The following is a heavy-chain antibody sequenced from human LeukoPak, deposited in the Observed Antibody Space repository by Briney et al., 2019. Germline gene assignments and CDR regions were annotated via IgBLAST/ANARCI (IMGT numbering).Heavy chain of an antibody. D-gene: IGHD3-22*01. CDR2: TSRSGRTI. CDR1: GFIFSGYD. J-gene: IGHJ5*02. Sequence: PGGSLRLSCAASGFIFSGYDMNWVRQPPGKGLEWVSFTSRSGRTIYYADSVKGRFTISRDDAKNSLYLQMNSLRAGDTALYYCASQYYYDNSAYYTSDWFYPWGQGTLVTVSS. CDR3: ASQYYYDNSAYYTSDWFYP. V-gene: IGHV3-48*03.